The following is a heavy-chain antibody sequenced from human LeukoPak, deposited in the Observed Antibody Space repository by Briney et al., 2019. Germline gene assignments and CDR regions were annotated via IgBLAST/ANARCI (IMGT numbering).Heavy chain of an antibody. Sequence: WASVKVSCKASGYTFTGYYMHWVRQAPGQGLEWTGWINPNSGGTNYAQKFQGRVTMTRDTSISTAYMELSSLRSEDTAVYYCAKGGIVGATDAFDIWGQGTMVTVSS. CDR3: AKGGIVGATDAFDI. D-gene: IGHD1-26*01. CDR2: INPNSGGT. CDR1: GYTFTGYY. J-gene: IGHJ3*02. V-gene: IGHV1-2*02.